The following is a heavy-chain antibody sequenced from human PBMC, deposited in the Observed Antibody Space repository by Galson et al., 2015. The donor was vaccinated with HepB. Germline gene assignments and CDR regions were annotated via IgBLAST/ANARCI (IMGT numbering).Heavy chain of an antibody. V-gene: IGHV3-48*04. CDR1: GFTFSSYS. CDR2: ISSSSSTI. D-gene: IGHD6-13*01. CDR3: ARGYSAAVATRNNWYFDL. J-gene: IGHJ2*01. Sequence: SLRLSCAASGFTFSSYSMNWVRQAPGKGLEWVSYISSSSSTIYYADSVKGRFTISSDNAKNMLYLQMDSLRGDDTAVYFCARGYSAAVATRNNWYFDLWGRGTLVTVSS.